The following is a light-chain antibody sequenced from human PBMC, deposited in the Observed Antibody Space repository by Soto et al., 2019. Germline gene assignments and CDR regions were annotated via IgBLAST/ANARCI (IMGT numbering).Light chain of an antibody. CDR2: DVS. CDR3: CPYAGSYSSV. V-gene: IGLV2-11*01. Sequence: QSALTQPRSVSGSPGQSVTISCTGTSSDVGGYNYVSWYQQHPGKAPKLMIYDVSKRPSGVPDRFSGSKSGNTASLTISGLQAEDEAEYYCCPYAGSYSSVFGGGTKLTV. J-gene: IGLJ3*02. CDR1: SSDVGGYNY.